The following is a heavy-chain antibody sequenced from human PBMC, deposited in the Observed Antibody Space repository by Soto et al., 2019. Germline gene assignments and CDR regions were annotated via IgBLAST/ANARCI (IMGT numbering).Heavy chain of an antibody. CDR2: IGLAVET. CDR1: GFTFSIYD. D-gene: IGHD1-26*01. J-gene: IGHJ6*02. CDR3: VREWVDTYWIHPPLGLDV. Sequence: EVQLVESGGGLVQPGGSLRLSCVASGFTFSIYDMHWVRQATGKGLEWVSAIGLAVETYYSCSVKGRFTISRENAKNSLYLQMNSLRVEDTAIYYCVREWVDTYWIHPPLGLDVWGQGTTVTVSS. V-gene: IGHV3-13*01.